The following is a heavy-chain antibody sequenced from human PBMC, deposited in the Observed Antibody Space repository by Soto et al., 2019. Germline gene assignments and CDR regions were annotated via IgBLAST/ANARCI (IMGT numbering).Heavy chain of an antibody. D-gene: IGHD4-17*01. CDR1: GYAFTSYD. CDR3: ARSTNDYGDTH. CDR2: MNPNSGNT. Sequence: QVQLVQSGAEVKKPGASVKVSCKASGYAFTSYDINWVRQATGQGLEWMGWMNPNSGNTGYAQKFQGRVTMTRNTSLSTAYMEVSCLSSADSSVYYCARSTNDYGDTHWGQGTLVIVSS. V-gene: IGHV1-8*01. J-gene: IGHJ4*02.